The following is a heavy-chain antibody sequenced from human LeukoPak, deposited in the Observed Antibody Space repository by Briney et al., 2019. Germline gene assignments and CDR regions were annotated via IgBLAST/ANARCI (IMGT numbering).Heavy chain of an antibody. V-gene: IGHV3-21*01. CDR3: ARDESIAAAGTFDY. J-gene: IGHJ4*02. D-gene: IGHD6-13*01. CDR2: ISSSSSYI. CDR1: GFTFSSYS. Sequence: GGSLRPSCAASGFTFSSYSMNWVRQAPGKGLEWVSSISSSSSYIYYADSVKGRFTISRDNAKNSLYLQMNSLRAEDTAVYYCARDESIAAAGTFDYWGQGTLVTVSS.